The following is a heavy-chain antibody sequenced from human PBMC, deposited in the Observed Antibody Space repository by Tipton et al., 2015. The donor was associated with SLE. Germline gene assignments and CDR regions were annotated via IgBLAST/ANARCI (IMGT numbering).Heavy chain of an antibody. D-gene: IGHD3-16*01. CDR3: ARLGDWDFYYYMDV. V-gene: IGHV1-18*01. CDR2: ISGYNGST. J-gene: IGHJ6*03. CDR1: GYTFTSYC. Sequence: QSGPEVKKPGASVKVSCKASGYTFTSYCITWVRQAPGQGLEWMGWISGYNGSTNYAQKLQGRVTMTTDTSTSTAYMELRSLRSDDTAVYYCARLGDWDFYYYMDVWGKGTTVTVSS.